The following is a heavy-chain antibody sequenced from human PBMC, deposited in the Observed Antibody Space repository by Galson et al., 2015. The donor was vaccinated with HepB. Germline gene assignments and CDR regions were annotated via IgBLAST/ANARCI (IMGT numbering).Heavy chain of an antibody. V-gene: IGHV3-23*01. CDR2: SEGGGAT. D-gene: IGHD5-18*01. CDR1: GSSFSTYD. CDR3: AGRQGYGYGLDI. J-gene: IGHJ3*02. Sequence: SLRLSCAASGSSFSTYDMGWVRQAPGKGMEWVSASEGGGATFYTDSVKGRFTISRDNSKNTLNLQMNSLRAEDTALYYCAGRQGYGYGLDIWGQGTMVTVSS.